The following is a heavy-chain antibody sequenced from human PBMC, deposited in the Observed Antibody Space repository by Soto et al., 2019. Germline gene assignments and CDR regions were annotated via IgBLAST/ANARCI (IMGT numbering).Heavy chain of an antibody. J-gene: IGHJ4*02. D-gene: IGHD2-15*01. CDR1: GFTFNNYA. CDR2: ISGSGGST. V-gene: IGHV3-23*01. Sequence: EVQLLESGGGLVQPGGSLRLSCAASGFTFNNYAMSWVRQAPGKGLEWVSAISGSGGSTFYADSVKGRFTISRDNSKNTLYLQMSSLRAEDTAVYYCAKEVDYHHPAMVENWGQGTLVTVSS. CDR3: AKEVDYHHPAMVEN.